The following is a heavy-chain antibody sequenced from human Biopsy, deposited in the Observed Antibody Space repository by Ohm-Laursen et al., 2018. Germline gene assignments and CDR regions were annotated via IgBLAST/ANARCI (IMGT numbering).Heavy chain of an antibody. J-gene: IGHJ4*02. V-gene: IGHV3-66*04. CDR3: ARHLRYNDY. Sequence: SLRLSCTASGFSVNDNYMTWVRQAPGKGLEWVSSITTDSGRIFYADSVRGRFTISRDNSKNTLYLQMNSLRAEDTAEYYCARHLRYNDYWGQGTLVTVSS. CDR1: GFSVNDNY. D-gene: IGHD3-9*01. CDR2: ITTDSGRI.